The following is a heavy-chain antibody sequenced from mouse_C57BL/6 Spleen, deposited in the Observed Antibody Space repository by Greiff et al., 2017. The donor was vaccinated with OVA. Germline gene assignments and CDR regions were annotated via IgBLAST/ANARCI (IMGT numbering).Heavy chain of an antibody. CDR1: GFTFSDYG. D-gene: IGHD2-4*01. CDR3: AAYDYDEAWFAY. Sequence: EVKLEESGGGLVKPGGSLKLSCAASGFTFSDYGMHWVRQAPEKGLEWVAYISSGSSTIYYADTVKGRFTISRDNAKNTLFLQMTSLRSEDTAMYYCAAYDYDEAWFAYWGQGTLVTVSA. J-gene: IGHJ3*01. V-gene: IGHV5-17*01. CDR2: ISSGSSTI.